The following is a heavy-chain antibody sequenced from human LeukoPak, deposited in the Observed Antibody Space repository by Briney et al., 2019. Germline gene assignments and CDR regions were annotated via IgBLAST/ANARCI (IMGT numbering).Heavy chain of an antibody. CDR2: INWNGGST. V-gene: IGHV3-20*04. Sequence: PGGSLRLSCAASGFTLDDYGMSWVRQPPGKGLEWVSGINWNGGSTGYADSVKGRFTISRDNAKNSLFLQMNSLRVEDTALYYCARRHTSGWEYFDYWGQGTLVTVSS. D-gene: IGHD6-19*01. CDR3: ARRHTSGWEYFDY. CDR1: GFTLDDYG. J-gene: IGHJ4*02.